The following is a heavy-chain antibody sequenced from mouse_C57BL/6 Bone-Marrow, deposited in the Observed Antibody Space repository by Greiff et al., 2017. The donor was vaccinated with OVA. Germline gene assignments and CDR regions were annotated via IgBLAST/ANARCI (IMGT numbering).Heavy chain of an antibody. J-gene: IGHJ2*01. Sequence: EVNLVESGGGLVQPGGSLKLSCAASGFTFSDYYMYWVRQTPEKRLEWVAYISNGGGSTYYPDTVKGRFTISRDNAKNTLYLQMSRLKSEDTAMYYCARHGNYPYYFDYWGQGTTLTVSS. CDR1: GFTFSDYY. CDR2: ISNGGGST. CDR3: ARHGNYPYYFDY. D-gene: IGHD2-1*01. V-gene: IGHV5-12*01.